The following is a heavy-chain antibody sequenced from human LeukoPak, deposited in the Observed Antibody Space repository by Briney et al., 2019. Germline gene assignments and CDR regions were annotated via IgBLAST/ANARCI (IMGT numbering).Heavy chain of an antibody. CDR2: INPNSGGT. CDR1: GYTFTGYY. CDR3: ATAVVPAAIRSYNMDV. V-gene: IGHV1-2*02. D-gene: IGHD2-2*01. J-gene: IGHJ6*03. Sequence: ASVKVSCKASGYTFTGYYMHWVRQAPGQGLEWMGWINPNSGGTNYAQKFQGRVTMTRDTSISTAYMELSRLRSDDTAVYYCATAVVPAAIRSYNMDVWGKGTTVTVSS.